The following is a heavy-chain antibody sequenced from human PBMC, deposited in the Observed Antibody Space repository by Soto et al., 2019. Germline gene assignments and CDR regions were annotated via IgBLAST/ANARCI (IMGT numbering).Heavy chain of an antibody. J-gene: IGHJ4*02. CDR1: GYAFTIHA. D-gene: IGHD3-10*01. V-gene: IGHV1-3*01. CDR3: ARGFFGSADY. Sequence: ASVKVSCKASGYAFTIHAIHWVRQAPGQRLEGMGWINGGDGQIQYSQNFQGRVTLTRDTSATTVYMELSSLTSEDTAVYYCARGFFGSADYWGQGTLVTVSS. CDR2: INGGDGQI.